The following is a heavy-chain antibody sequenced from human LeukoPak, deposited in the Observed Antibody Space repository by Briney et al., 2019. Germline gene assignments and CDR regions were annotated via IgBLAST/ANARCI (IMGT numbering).Heavy chain of an antibody. V-gene: IGHV3-23*01. CDR3: ATRRPDYGDHRPFLDI. Sequence: PGGSLRLSCVASGFTFSDHAVSWLRQAPGRGLEWVSAISGGSTSTYYADSVKGRFTISRDNSKNTLYLQMHSLRAEDTAVYYCATRRPDYGDHRPFLDIWGQGTVVTVFS. J-gene: IGHJ3*02. CDR2: ISGGSTST. D-gene: IGHD4-17*01. CDR1: GFTFSDHA.